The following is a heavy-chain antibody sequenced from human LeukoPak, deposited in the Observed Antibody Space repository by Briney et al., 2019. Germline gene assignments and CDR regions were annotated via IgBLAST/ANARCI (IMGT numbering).Heavy chain of an antibody. V-gene: IGHV4-31*03. J-gene: IGHJ4*02. CDR3: AIVGGISTRYNY. CDR2: IYYSGST. D-gene: IGHD6-13*01. CDR1: GGSISSGGYY. Sequence: SQTLSLTCTVSGGSISSGGYYWSWIRQHPGKGLEWIGYIYYSGSTYYNPSLKSRVTISVDTSKNQFSLKLSSVTAAVTAVYYCAIVGGISTRYNYWGQGTPATV.